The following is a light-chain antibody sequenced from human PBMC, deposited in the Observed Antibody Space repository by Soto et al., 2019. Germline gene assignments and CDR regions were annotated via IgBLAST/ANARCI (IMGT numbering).Light chain of an antibody. CDR1: QSISSY. V-gene: IGKV1-33*01. CDR2: DAS. CDR3: QQYSHLIT. Sequence: DIQVTQSPPTLSASVGDRVTITCRASQSISSYLNWYQQKLGKAPKLLIYDASNLETGVPSRFSGSGSGTDFTFTISSLQPEDIATYYCQQYSHLITFGQGTRLEI. J-gene: IGKJ5*01.